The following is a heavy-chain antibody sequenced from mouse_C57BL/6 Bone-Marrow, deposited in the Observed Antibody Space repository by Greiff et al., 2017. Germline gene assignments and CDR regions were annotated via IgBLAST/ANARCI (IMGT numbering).Heavy chain of an antibody. CDR3: ASSKVLRPYFDY. J-gene: IGHJ2*01. CDR2: IIPSNGGT. Sequence: QVQLQQPGTELVKPGASVKLSCKASGYTFTSYWMQWVKQRPGQGLEWIGNIIPSNGGTNYNEKFKSKATLTVDKSSSTAYMQLSSLTSGDSAVYYCASSKVLRPYFDYWYQGTTLTLSS. V-gene: IGHV1-53*01. CDR1: GYTFTSYW. D-gene: IGHD1-1*01.